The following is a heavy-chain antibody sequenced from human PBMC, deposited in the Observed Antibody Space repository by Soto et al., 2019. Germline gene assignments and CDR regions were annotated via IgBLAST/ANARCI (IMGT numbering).Heavy chain of an antibody. CDR1: GGSVSSGSYY. Sequence: SETLSLTCTVSGGSVSSGSYYWSWIRQPPGKGLEWIGYIYYSGSTNYNPSLKSRVTISVDTSKNQFSLKLSSVTAADTAVYYCARGIVGFGELFLFLDYRGQGTLVTVSS. D-gene: IGHD3-10*01. CDR2: IYYSGST. V-gene: IGHV4-61*01. CDR3: ARGIVGFGELFLFLDY. J-gene: IGHJ4*02.